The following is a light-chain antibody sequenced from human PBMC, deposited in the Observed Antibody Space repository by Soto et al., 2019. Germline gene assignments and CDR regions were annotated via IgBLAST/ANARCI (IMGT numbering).Light chain of an antibody. J-gene: IGKJ1*01. V-gene: IGKV2-28*01. CDR2: LGY. CDR1: QSLLHTNGSNS. CDR3: KQYGSSPRT. Sequence: DVVMTQSPLSLPVTPGEPASISCRSSQSLLHTNGSNSLHWYLQKPGLSQQLLIYLGYNRASGVHDRFSGSGSGTDFTLTIRRLEPEDFAVYYCKQYGSSPRTVGQGTKVDIK.